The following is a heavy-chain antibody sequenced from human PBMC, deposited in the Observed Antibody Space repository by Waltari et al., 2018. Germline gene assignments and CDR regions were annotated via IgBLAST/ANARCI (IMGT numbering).Heavy chain of an antibody. J-gene: IGHJ5*02. Sequence: QVQLQQWGAGLLKPSETLSLTCAVYGGSFSGYYWSWIRQPPGKGLEWIGEINHSGSTNDNPSLKSRVTISVDTSKNQFSLKLSSVTAADTAVYYCARHPKVLAARPRGPFDPWGQGTLVTVSS. CDR1: GGSFSGYY. CDR3: ARHPKVLAARPRGPFDP. D-gene: IGHD6-6*01. V-gene: IGHV4-34*01. CDR2: INHSGST.